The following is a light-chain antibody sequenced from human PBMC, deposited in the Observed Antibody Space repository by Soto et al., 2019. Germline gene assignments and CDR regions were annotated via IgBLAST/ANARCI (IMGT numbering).Light chain of an antibody. V-gene: IGKV3-20*01. Sequence: ENVLTQSPGTLSLSPGERATLFCRASQSVSSRDLAWYQQKPGQAPRLLIFNTSSRATGIPDRFSGSGSGTDFTLTINRLEPEDFAVYYCQQYGSSPRTFGQGTKVDIK. CDR2: NTS. J-gene: IGKJ1*01. CDR1: QSVSSRD. CDR3: QQYGSSPRT.